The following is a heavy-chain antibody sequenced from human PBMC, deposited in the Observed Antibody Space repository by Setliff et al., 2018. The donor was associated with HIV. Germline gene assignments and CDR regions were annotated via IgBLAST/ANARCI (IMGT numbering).Heavy chain of an antibody. Sequence: KTGGSLRLSCAVSGFTFTTSTMNWVRQAPGKGLEWVASISSSGSYIHYADSVKGRFRISRDNAQNSVFLFLSGLRAEDTAIYYCAAVFTAVPGRSLDYWGQGTLVTVSS. D-gene: IGHD6-19*01. J-gene: IGHJ4*02. V-gene: IGHV3-21*01. CDR1: GFTFTTST. CDR2: ISSSGSYI. CDR3: AAVFTAVPGRSLDY.